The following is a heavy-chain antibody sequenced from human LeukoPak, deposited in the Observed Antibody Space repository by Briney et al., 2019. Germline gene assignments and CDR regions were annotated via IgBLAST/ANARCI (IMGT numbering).Heavy chain of an antibody. J-gene: IGHJ4*02. V-gene: IGHV1-46*01. Sequence: ASVKVSCKASGYTFTSYYMHWVRQAPGQGLEWMGIINPSGGSTSYAQKFQGRVTMTRDTSTSTVYMELSSLRSEDTAVYYCARAGRDYYDSSGVDYWGQGTLVTVSS. CDR1: GYTFTSYY. D-gene: IGHD3-22*01. CDR2: INPSGGST. CDR3: ARAGRDYYDSSGVDY.